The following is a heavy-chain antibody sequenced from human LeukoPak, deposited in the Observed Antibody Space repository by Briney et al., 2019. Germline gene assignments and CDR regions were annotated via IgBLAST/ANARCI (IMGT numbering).Heavy chain of an antibody. CDR3: ARERVFSDEYNWFDP. CDR1: GGTFSSYA. D-gene: IGHD6-6*01. CDR2: IIPILGIA. V-gene: IGHV1-69*10. Sequence: SVKVSCKASGGTFSSYAISWVRQAPGQGLEWMGRIIPILGIANYAQKFQGRVTITADKSTSTAYMELSSLRSEDTAVYYCARERVFSDEYNWFDPWGQGTLVTVSS. J-gene: IGHJ5*02.